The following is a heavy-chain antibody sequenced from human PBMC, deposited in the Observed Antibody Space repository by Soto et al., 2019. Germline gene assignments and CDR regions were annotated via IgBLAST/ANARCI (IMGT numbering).Heavy chain of an antibody. J-gene: IGHJ4*02. Sequence: SEPLSLTCTVSGGSIRDYFWTWIRQPPGKGLEWIGYIYYSGRTNYNPSLKSRVSISVDTSKNHFSLQLRSVTAADTAVYYCARVVGDDFGDSGGFDYWAQGSLVTVSS. CDR3: ARVVGDDFGDSGGFDY. V-gene: IGHV4-59*01. CDR1: GGSIRDYF. CDR2: IYYSGRT. D-gene: IGHD4-17*01.